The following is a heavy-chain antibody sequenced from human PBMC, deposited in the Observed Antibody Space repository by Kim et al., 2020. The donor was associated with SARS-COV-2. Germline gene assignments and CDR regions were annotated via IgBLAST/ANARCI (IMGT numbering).Heavy chain of an antibody. J-gene: IGHJ4*02. D-gene: IGHD3-3*01. CDR3: FTVLGELWGL. CDR2: VRPKHTNYAT. Sequence: GGSLRLSCTASASSFSDSEVYWVRQAPGKGLEWVGRVRPKHTNYATAFAGSLKDRFAVSRDDSKRTAYLQLNSLQIDDTAMYYCFTVLGELWGLWGQGALVTVSS. V-gene: IGHV3-73*01. CDR1: ASSFSDSE.